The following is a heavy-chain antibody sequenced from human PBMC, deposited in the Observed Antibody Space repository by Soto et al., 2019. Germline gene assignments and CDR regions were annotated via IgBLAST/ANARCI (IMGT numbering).Heavy chain of an antibody. Sequence: ESGGGLVQPGGSLRLSCAASGFTFSSYAMSWVRQAPGKGLEWVSAISGSGGSTYYADSVKGRFTISRDNSKNTLYLQMNSLRAEDTAVYYCAKDLGGAAIAARRGYFDYWGQGTLVTVSS. D-gene: IGHD6-6*01. CDR2: ISGSGGST. V-gene: IGHV3-23*01. CDR1: GFTFSSYA. J-gene: IGHJ4*02. CDR3: AKDLGGAAIAARRGYFDY.